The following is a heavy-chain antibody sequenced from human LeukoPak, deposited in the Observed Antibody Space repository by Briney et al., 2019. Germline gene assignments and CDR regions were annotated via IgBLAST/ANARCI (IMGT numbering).Heavy chain of an antibody. CDR1: GFTFSSYW. CDR2: INTDGTTT. D-gene: IGHD2/OR15-2a*01. J-gene: IGHJ4*02. V-gene: IGHV3-74*01. CDR3: GRVGRFLSAVDF. Sequence: GGSLRLSCAASGFTFSSYWMLWVRQAPGMGLVWVSRINTDGTTTAYADSVKGRFTISRDNAKNTLYLQMNSLRAEDTAVYYCGRVGRFLSAVDFWGQGILVNVFS.